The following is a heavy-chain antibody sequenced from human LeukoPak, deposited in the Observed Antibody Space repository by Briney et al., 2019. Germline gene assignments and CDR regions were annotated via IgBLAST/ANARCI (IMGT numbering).Heavy chain of an antibody. Sequence: PSETLSLTCNVSGGSISNYYWSWIRQPPGKGLEWIGYMHYSGSTNYNPSLKSRVTVSVDTSKNQFSLKLSSVTAADTAVYYCARGRPAAGQDYFDYWGQGTLVTVSS. J-gene: IGHJ4*02. CDR2: MHYSGST. CDR3: ARGRPAAGQDYFDY. CDR1: GGSISNYY. D-gene: IGHD6-13*01. V-gene: IGHV4-59*01.